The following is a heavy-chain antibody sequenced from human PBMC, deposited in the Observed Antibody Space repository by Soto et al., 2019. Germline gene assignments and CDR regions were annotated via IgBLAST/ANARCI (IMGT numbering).Heavy chain of an antibody. CDR2: ISYDGSNK. D-gene: IGHD3-3*01. J-gene: IGHJ4*02. CDR3: AKDLNDFWSGYYGSDY. V-gene: IGHV3-30*18. CDR1: GFTFSSYG. Sequence: GGSLRLSCAASGFTFSSYGMHWVRQAPGKGLEWVAVISYDGSNKYYADSVKGRFTISRDNSKNTLYLQMNSLRAEDTAVYYCAKDLNDFWSGYYGSDYWGQGT.